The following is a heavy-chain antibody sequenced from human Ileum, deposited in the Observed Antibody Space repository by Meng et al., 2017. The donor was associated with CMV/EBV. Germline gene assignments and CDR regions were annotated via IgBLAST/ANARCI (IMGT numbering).Heavy chain of an antibody. CDR2: THRGGST. CDR3: ARDYLIGAGSYGKDV. D-gene: IGHD6-13*01. V-gene: IGHV3-53*01. Sequence: GESLKISCAASGFSVSSHHISWVRQAPGKGLEWVAGTHRGGSTYYAGSVKGRFAISRDNAKNSLYLQMNSLRVEDTAVYYCARDYLIGAGSYGKDVWGQGTTVTVSS. CDR1: GFSVSSHH. J-gene: IGHJ6*02.